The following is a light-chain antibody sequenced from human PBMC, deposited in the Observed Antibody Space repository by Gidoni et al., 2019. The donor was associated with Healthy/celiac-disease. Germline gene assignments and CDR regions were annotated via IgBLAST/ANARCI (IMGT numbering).Light chain of an antibody. CDR2: QDS. V-gene: IGLV3-1*01. Sequence: SYELTQPPSVSVSPGQTASLTCSGAKWGDKYDCCYQQKQGQSPVLVIYQDSKRPSGIPERFSGSNSGNTATLTISGTQAMDEADYYCQAWDSSTHVVFGGGTKLTVL. CDR1: KWGDKY. CDR3: QAWDSSTHVV. J-gene: IGLJ2*01.